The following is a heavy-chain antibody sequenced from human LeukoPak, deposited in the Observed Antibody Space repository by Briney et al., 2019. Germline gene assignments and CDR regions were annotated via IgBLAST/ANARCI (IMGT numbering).Heavy chain of an antibody. CDR1: GFTFSSYA. J-gene: IGHJ4*02. CDR2: IKQDGSET. Sequence: GGSLRLSCAASGFTFSSYAMSWVRQAPGKGLEWVANIKQDGSETYYVGSVKGRFTTSRDNAKNSLSLHMNSLRADDTAVYYCARGDNWAFDYWGQGALVTVSS. D-gene: IGHD1-20*01. V-gene: IGHV3-7*01. CDR3: ARGDNWAFDY.